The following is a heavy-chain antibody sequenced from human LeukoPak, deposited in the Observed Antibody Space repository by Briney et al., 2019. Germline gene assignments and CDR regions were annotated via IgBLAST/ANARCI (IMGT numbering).Heavy chain of an antibody. CDR3: ARDPSSDYANTGFDY. D-gene: IGHD6-25*01. Sequence: SVKVSCKASGGTLSSYAISWVRQAPGQRLKWLGRIIPIFGTANYAQKFQGRVAITTDESTSTAYMELSSLRSEDTAVYYCARDPSSDYANTGFDYWGQGTLVTVSS. J-gene: IGHJ4*02. V-gene: IGHV1-69*05. CDR1: GGTLSSYA. CDR2: IIPIFGTA.